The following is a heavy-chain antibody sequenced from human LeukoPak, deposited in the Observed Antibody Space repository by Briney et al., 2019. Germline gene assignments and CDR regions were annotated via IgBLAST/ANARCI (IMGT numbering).Heavy chain of an antibody. D-gene: IGHD3-10*01. Sequence: GGSLRLSCAASGFTFSTYSMNWVRQPPGKGLEWVSSITSSYPTTYYADSVKGRFTVSRDDAKNSLYLQMNSLRAEDTAVYYCARDLSRGRYMDVWGKGTTVTVSS. CDR1: GFTFSTYS. V-gene: IGHV3-21*01. J-gene: IGHJ6*03. CDR3: ARDLSRGRYMDV. CDR2: ITSSYPTT.